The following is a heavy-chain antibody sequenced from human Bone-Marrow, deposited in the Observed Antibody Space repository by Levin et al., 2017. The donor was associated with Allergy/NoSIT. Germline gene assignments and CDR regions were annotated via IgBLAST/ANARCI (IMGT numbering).Heavy chain of an antibody. J-gene: IGHJ3*02. CDR1: EFSVSRNY. V-gene: IGHV3-53*01. Sequence: PGGSLRLSCAASEFSVSRNYMSWVRQAPGKGLEWVSTIYSGGSTSYQDSVKGRFTISIDSSKNTLYLQMNSLRAEDTAVYYCATNDAFDIWGQGTMVTVSS. CDR2: IYSGGST. CDR3: ATNDAFDI.